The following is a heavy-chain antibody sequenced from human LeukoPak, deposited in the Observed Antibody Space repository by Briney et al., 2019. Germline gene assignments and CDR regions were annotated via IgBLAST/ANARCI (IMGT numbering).Heavy chain of an antibody. Sequence: SETLSLTCTVSGGSISSHYWSWIRQPPGKGLEWIGYIYYSGSTNYNPSLKSRVTISVDTSKNQFSLKLSSVTAADTAVYYCARDRINYYDSSGYYYDYWGQGTLVTVSS. CDR2: IYYSGST. V-gene: IGHV4-59*11. J-gene: IGHJ4*02. D-gene: IGHD3-22*01. CDR3: ARDRINYYDSSGYYYDY. CDR1: GGSISSHY.